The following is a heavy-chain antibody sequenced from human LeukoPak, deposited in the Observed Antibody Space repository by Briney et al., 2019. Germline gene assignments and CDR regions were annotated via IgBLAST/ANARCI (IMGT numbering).Heavy chain of an antibody. J-gene: IGHJ4*02. Sequence: GGSLRLSCAASGNYWMHWVRQAPGKGLEWVSAISGSGGSTYYADSVKGRFTISRDNSKNTLYLQMNSLRAEDTAVYYCAKGDWGSDYFDYWGQGTLVTVSS. D-gene: IGHD7-27*01. CDR1: GNYW. CDR3: AKGDWGSDYFDY. CDR2: ISGSGGST. V-gene: IGHV3-23*01.